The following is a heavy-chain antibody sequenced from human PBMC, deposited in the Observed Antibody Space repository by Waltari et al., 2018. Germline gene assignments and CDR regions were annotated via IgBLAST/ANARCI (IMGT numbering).Heavy chain of an antibody. CDR3: ARGTEGYNQ. CDR1: ESNFAGYY. Sequence: QVHLVQSGAEVKKPGASLKVSCKAPESNFAGYYLHWVRQAPGGGLEWMGWINTNNGDTNYAQKFQGRVTMTRDTSITTAYMEVSSLTSADTAVYYCARGTEGYNQWGQGTLVTVSS. V-gene: IGHV1-2*02. D-gene: IGHD5-12*01. J-gene: IGHJ4*02. CDR2: INTNNGDT.